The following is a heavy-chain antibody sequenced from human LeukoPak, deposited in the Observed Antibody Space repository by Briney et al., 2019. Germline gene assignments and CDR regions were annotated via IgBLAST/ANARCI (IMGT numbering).Heavy chain of an antibody. CDR3: ATRGYYEG. D-gene: IGHD3-22*01. CDR1: GFTFSSYG. CDR2: ISYDGSNK. V-gene: IGHV3-30*03. J-gene: IGHJ4*02. Sequence: PGRSLRLSCAASGFTFSSYGMHWVRQAPGKGLEWVAVISYDGSNKYYADSVKGRFTISRDNSKNTLYLQMNSLRAEDTAVYYCATRGYYEGWGQGTLVTVSS.